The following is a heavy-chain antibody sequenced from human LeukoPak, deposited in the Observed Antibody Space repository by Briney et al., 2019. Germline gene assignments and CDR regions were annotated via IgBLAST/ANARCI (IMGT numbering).Heavy chain of an antibody. CDR3: SRGLHDYGDSNYYFDQ. CDR1: GFTFGDDA. V-gene: IGHV3-49*03. J-gene: IGHJ4*02. Sequence: PGGSLRLSCAASGFTFGDDAWSWFRQAPGKGLEWICFIRKKGYGETTDYAPSVRGRFTISRDDAKSIAYLQMNSLKTEDTALYYCSRGLHDYGDSNYYFDQWGRGTLVTVSS. CDR2: IRKKGYGETT. D-gene: IGHD4-17*01.